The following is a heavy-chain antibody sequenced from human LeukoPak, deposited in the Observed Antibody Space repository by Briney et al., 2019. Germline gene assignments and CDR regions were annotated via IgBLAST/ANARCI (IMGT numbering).Heavy chain of an antibody. J-gene: IGHJ6*02. CDR3: ARDGFLRPYYYGMDV. V-gene: IGHV1-2*02. D-gene: IGHD4-17*01. CDR1: GYTFTGYY. CDR2: INPNSGGT. Sequence: ASVKVSCKASGYTFTGYYMHWVRQAPGQGLEWMGWINPNSGGTNYQGRVTMTRDTSISTAYMGLSRLRSDDTAVYYCARDGFLRPYYYGMDVWGQGTPVTVSS.